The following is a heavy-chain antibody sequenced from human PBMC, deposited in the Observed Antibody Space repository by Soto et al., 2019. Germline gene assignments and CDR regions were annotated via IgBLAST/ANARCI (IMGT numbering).Heavy chain of an antibody. V-gene: IGHV5-51*01. CDR1: GYSFTSYW. J-gene: IGHJ6*02. CDR2: IYPGDSDT. D-gene: IGHD3-22*01. Sequence: ESLKISCKGSGYSFTSYWIGWVRQMPGKGLEWMGIIYPGDSDTRYSPSFQGQVTISADKSISTAYLQWSSLKASDTAMYYCARSYYYDSSGYYSNYYGMDVWGQGTTVTVSS. CDR3: ARSYYYDSSGYYSNYYGMDV.